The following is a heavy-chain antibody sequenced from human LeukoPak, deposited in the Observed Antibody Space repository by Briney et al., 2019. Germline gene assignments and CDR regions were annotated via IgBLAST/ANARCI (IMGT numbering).Heavy chain of an antibody. V-gene: IGHV4-59*12. J-gene: IGHJ4*02. CDR2: IYYSGST. CDR1: GGSISSYY. CDR3: ASGAYAVDY. Sequence: SETLSLTCTVSGGSISSYYWSWIRQPPGKGLEWIGYIYYSGSTNYNPSLKSRVTISVDTSKNQFSLKLSSVTAADTAVYYCASGAYAVDYWGQGTLVTVSS. D-gene: IGHD3-16*01.